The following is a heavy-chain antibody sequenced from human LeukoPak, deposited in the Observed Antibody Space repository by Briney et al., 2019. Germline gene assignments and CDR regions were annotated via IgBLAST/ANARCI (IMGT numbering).Heavy chain of an antibody. V-gene: IGHV4-39*01. Sequence: SETLSLTCTVPGGSISSSSYYWGWIRQPPGKGLEWIGSIYYSGSTYYNPSLKSRVTISVDTSKNQFSLKLSSVTAADTAVYYCAITRFRLYYDSREDAFDIWGQGTMATVSS. CDR2: IYYSGST. CDR1: GGSISSSSYY. D-gene: IGHD3-22*01. J-gene: IGHJ3*02. CDR3: AITRFRLYYDSREDAFDI.